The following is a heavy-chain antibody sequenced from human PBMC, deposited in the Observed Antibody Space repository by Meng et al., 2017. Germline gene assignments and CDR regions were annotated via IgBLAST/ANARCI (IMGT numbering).Heavy chain of an antibody. CDR3: TTDPPEDGSYPYYFDY. CDR1: GFSFSSYW. J-gene: IGHJ4*02. D-gene: IGHD1-26*01. Sequence: AGSLTLSCAVSGFSFSSYWMSWVRQAPGKGLEWVGRIKSKTDGGTTDYASPVKGRFTISTDDSKNTLYLQMNILKTEDTAVYYCTTDPPEDGSYPYYFDYWGQGTLVTVSS. CDR2: IKSKTDGGTT. V-gene: IGHV3-15*01.